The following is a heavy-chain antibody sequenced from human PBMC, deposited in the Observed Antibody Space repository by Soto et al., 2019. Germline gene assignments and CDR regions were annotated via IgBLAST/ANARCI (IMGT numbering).Heavy chain of an antibody. D-gene: IGHD1-26*01. CDR2: ISSSSSYI. Sequence: GGSLRLSCAASGFTFSSYVMNWVRQAPGKGLEWVSSISSSSSYIYYADSVKGRFTISRDNAKNSLYLQMNSLRAEDTAVYYCARVGGWDYPSNDAFDIWGQGTMVTVSS. CDR3: ARVGGWDYPSNDAFDI. V-gene: IGHV3-21*01. CDR1: GFTFSSYV. J-gene: IGHJ3*02.